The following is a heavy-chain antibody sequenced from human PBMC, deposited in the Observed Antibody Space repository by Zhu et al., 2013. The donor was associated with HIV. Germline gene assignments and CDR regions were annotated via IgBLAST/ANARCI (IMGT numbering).Heavy chain of an antibody. CDR2: INPNSGGT. CDR3: AREAARAFNYYESRGAKYYFDY. CDR1: GYTFTGYY. D-gene: IGHD3-22*01. J-gene: IGHJ4*02. Sequence: QVQLVQSGAEVKKPGASVKVSCKASGYTFTGYYMHWVRQAPGQGLEWMGWINPNSGGTNYAQKFQGRVTMTRDTSISTAYMELSRLRSDDTAVYYCAREAARAFNYYESRGAKYYFDYWGQGTLVTVSS. V-gene: IGHV1-2*02.